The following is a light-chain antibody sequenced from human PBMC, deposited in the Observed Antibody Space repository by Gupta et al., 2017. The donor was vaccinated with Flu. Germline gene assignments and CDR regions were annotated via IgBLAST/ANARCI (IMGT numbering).Light chain of an antibody. V-gene: IGLV2-11*01. CDR3: SSHAGRVTWV. CDR1: TNDFDYYNR. CDR2: EVT. J-gene: IGLJ1*01. Sequence: QSAPTQPRSASGSPGQSVTISCTGITNDFDYYNRFSWYKHRPGKAPKLILYEVTKRPSGVPDRFSGSKSGNTASLTISGLQADDEADYYCSSHAGRVTWVFGTGTTVTIL.